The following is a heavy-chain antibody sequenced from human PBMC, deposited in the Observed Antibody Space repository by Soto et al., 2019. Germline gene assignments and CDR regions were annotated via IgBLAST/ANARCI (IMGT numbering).Heavy chain of an antibody. D-gene: IGHD4-17*01. J-gene: IGHJ4*02. CDR1: GFTFSDYY. CDR3: ASLGTLIHYGDFSVSGDTTYYFDY. CDR2: ISSSGSTI. V-gene: IGHV3-11*01. Sequence: PGGSLRLSCAASGFTFSDYYMSWIRQAPGKGLEWVSYISSSGSTIYYADSVKGRFTISRDNAKNSLYLQMNSPRAEDTAVYYCASLGTLIHYGDFSVSGDTTYYFDYWGQGTLVTVSS.